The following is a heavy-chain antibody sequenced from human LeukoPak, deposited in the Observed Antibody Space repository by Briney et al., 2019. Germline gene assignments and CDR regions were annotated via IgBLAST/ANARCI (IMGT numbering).Heavy chain of an antibody. D-gene: IGHD6-19*01. J-gene: IGHJ4*02. CDR2: IYSGGST. Sequence: GGSLRLSCAASGFTVSSNYMSWVRQAPGKGLEWVSVIYSGGSTYYADSVKGRFTISRDNSKNILYLQMKNLRVEHTAVYYCAKHIVAGIPYYFEHWGQGIPVTVSS. CDR1: GFTVSSNY. CDR3: AKHIVAGIPYYFEH. V-gene: IGHV3-53*01.